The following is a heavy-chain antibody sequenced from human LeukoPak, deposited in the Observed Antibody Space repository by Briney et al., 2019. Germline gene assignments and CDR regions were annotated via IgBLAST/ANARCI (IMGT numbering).Heavy chain of an antibody. V-gene: IGHV4-59*01. J-gene: IGHJ4*02. Sequence: PSETLSLTCTVSGGSISSYYWSWIRQPPGKGLEWIGYIYYSGSTNYNPSLKSRVTIPVDTSKNQFSLKLSSVTAADTAVYYCARTGSYSCGWYDYWGQGTPVTVSS. CDR3: ARTGSYSCGWYDY. D-gene: IGHD6-19*01. CDR2: IYYSGST. CDR1: GGSISSYY.